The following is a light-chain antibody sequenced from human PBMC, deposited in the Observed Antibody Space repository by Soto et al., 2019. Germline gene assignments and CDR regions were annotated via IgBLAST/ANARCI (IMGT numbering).Light chain of an antibody. V-gene: IGKV2-30*01. CDR1: QSLVYNDGNIY. J-gene: IGKJ5*01. CDR3: MQALQTPPIT. CDR2: KVS. Sequence: DVVMTQSPLSLPVTLGQPASISCRSSQSLVYNDGNIYLNWFHQRPGQSPRRLIYKVSNRDSGVPDRFSGSGSDTDFTLKISRVEAEDVGVYYCMQALQTPPITFGQGTRWRL.